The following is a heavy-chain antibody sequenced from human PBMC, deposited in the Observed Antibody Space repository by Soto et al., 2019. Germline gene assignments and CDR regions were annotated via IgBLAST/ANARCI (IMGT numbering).Heavy chain of an antibody. Sequence: GGSLSLSCAASGFTFSSYAMSWVRQAPGKGLEWVSAISGSGGNTYYADFVKGRFTISRDNSKNTVYVQMNSLRAEDTAVYYCAKGGYYYYYDMDVWGQGTTVTVSS. CDR3: AKGGYYYYYDMDV. CDR2: ISGSGGNT. D-gene: IGHD1-26*01. CDR1: GFTFSSYA. J-gene: IGHJ6*02. V-gene: IGHV3-23*01.